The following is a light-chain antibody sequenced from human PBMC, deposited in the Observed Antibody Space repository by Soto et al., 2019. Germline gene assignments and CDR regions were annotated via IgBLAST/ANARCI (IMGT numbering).Light chain of an antibody. CDR3: QQHDDYSHAT. J-gene: IGKJ2*01. Sequence: DIQMTQSPSTLSASVGDRVTISCRASQDISSFLAWYQHKPGKAPKLLIYDASTLQTGVPSSFRGSGFGTEFSLTLSGLQPADFAPYYCQQHDDYSHATFGQGTK. CDR2: DAS. V-gene: IGKV1-5*01. CDR1: QDISSF.